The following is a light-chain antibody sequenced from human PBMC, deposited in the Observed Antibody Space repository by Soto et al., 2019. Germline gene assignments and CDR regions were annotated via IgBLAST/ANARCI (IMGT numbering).Light chain of an antibody. Sequence: QSVLTQPASVSGSPGQSITISCTGTSSDVGAYDYVSWYQQHPGKAPKLIIYDVTYRPSGISNRFSGSKSANTASLTISGLQAEDEADYYCCSYTSSTPKVFGGGTKVTVL. CDR1: SSDVGAYDY. V-gene: IGLV2-14*03. CDR3: CSYTSSTPKV. CDR2: DVT. J-gene: IGLJ2*01.